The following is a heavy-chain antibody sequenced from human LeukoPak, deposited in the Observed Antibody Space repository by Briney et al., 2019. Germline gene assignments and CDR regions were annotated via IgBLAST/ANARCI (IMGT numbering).Heavy chain of an antibody. CDR1: GFTVSSNY. Sequence: GGSLRLSCAASGFTVSSNYMSWVRQAPGKGLEWVSVIYSGGSTYYADSVKGRFTISRDNSKNTLYLQMNSLRAEDTAVYYCARDPGGPLSRQFRYWGQGTLVTVSS. J-gene: IGHJ4*02. D-gene: IGHD2/OR15-2a*01. V-gene: IGHV3-66*02. CDR3: ARDPGGPLSRQFRY. CDR2: IYSGGST.